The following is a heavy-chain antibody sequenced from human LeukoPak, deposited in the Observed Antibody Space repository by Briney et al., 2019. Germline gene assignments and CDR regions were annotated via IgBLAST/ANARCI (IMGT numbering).Heavy chain of an antibody. D-gene: IGHD3-16*01. V-gene: IGHV4-38-2*01. Sequence: SETLSLTCAVSGYSISRGYSWGWIRQPPGKGLGWIGNMYHSESTHYNPSLKSRATISPDTSKNQFSLKLTSVTASDTAVYYCARFDHVWETHGMDAFDLWGQGTMVTVSS. CDR2: MYHSEST. CDR3: ARFDHVWETHGMDAFDL. J-gene: IGHJ3*01. CDR1: GYSISRGYS.